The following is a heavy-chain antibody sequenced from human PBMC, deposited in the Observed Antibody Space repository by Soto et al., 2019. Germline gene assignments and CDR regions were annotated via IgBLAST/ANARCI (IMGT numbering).Heavy chain of an antibody. Sequence: GESLKVSCKASRYDCSNCGSSWFGQMPGKDLEWMGIIYPGDSDTRYSPSFQGQVTISAEKSISTAYLQWSSLKASDTVMYYCASTSGSYHSWREALLVTVSS. V-gene: IGHV5-51*01. D-gene: IGHD1-26*01. CDR2: IYPGDSDT. CDR1: RYDCSNCG. CDR3: ASTSGSYHS. J-gene: IGHJ4*02.